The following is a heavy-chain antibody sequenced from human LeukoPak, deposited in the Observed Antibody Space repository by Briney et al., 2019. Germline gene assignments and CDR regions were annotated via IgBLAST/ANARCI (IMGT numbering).Heavy chain of an antibody. J-gene: IGHJ4*02. D-gene: IGHD1/OR15-1a*01. Sequence: GGSLGLSCVASGFTFSSYGMSWVRQAPGTGLEWVSVISADGGSTHYADSVKGRFTISRDISKNTLFLQMNSLRGEDTAVYYCAKNKADKYSPLDHWGQGTLVTASS. CDR1: GFTFSSYG. CDR2: ISADGGST. V-gene: IGHV3-23*01. CDR3: AKNKADKYSPLDH.